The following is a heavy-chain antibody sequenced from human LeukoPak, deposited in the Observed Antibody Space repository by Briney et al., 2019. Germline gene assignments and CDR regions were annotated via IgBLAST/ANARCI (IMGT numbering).Heavy chain of an antibody. D-gene: IGHD2-15*01. V-gene: IGHV6-1*01. CDR2: TYYRSKWYN. J-gene: IGHJ4*02. CDR1: GDSVSSNSAA. CDR3: ARIVGGSVDY. Sequence: SQTLPLTCAISGDSVSSNSAAWNWIRQSPSRGLEWLGRTYYRSKWYNDYAVSVKSRITINPDTSKNQLSLHLKSVTTEDTAVYYCARIVGGSVDYWGQGTLVTVSS.